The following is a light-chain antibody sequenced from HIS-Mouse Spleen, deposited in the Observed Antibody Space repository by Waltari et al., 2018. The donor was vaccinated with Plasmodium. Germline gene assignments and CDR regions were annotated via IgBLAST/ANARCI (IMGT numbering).Light chain of an antibody. J-gene: IGLJ1*01. Sequence: QSALTQPASVSGSPGQSITISCTGTSSDVGGYNYVSWYQQHPGKAPKLMIYDVRNRPSGVSNRVAGAKSGNTAALTISGLQAEDEADYYCSSYTSSSTAFGTGTKVTVL. V-gene: IGLV2-14*03. CDR2: DVR. CDR1: SSDVGGYNY. CDR3: SSYTSSSTA.